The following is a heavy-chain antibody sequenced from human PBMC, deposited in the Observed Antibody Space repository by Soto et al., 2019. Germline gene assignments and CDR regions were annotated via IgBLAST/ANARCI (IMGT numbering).Heavy chain of an antibody. Sequence: PGGSLRLSCAPSGFTVSSHYMSWVRQAPGKGLEWVSSISSSSSYIYYADSVKGRFTISRDNAKNSLYLQMNSLRAEDTAVYYCARSVGYCSGGSCYSDPTLFDYWGQGTLVTVSS. D-gene: IGHD2-15*01. V-gene: IGHV3-21*01. CDR3: ARSVGYCSGGSCYSDPTLFDY. CDR2: ISSSSSYI. CDR1: GFTVSSHY. J-gene: IGHJ4*02.